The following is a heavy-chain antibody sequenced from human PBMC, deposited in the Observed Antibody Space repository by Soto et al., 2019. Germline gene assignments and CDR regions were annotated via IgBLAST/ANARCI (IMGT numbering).Heavy chain of an antibody. CDR2: IYPGDSDT. CDR3: ARHPIVVVPAAIWGEAGYYYYMDV. D-gene: IGHD2-2*01. CDR1: GYSFTSYW. J-gene: IGHJ6*03. V-gene: IGHV5-51*01. Sequence: GESLKISCKGSGYSFTSYWIGWVRQMPGKGLEWMGIIYPGDSDTRYRPSFQGQVTISADKSISTAYLQWSSLKASDTAMYYCARHPIVVVPAAIWGEAGYYYYMDVWGKGTTVTVSS.